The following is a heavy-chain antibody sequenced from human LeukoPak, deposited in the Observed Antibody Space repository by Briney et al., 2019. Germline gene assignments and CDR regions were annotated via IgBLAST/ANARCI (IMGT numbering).Heavy chain of an antibody. CDR1: GFTFGSYS. J-gene: IGHJ3*02. Sequence: GGSLRLSCAASGFTFGSYSMNWVRQPPGKGLGWVASISSSSSYIYYADSVKGRFTVSRDNAKNSLYLQMNSLRVEDTALYYCARVRSVGGNPHAFNIWGQGTMVTVSS. D-gene: IGHD4-23*01. CDR3: ARVRSVGGNPHAFNI. CDR2: ISSSSSYI. V-gene: IGHV3-21*01.